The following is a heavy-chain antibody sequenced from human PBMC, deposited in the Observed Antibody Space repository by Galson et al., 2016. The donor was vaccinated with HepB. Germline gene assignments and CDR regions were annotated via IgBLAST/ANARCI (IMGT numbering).Heavy chain of an antibody. J-gene: IGHJ4*02. D-gene: IGHD6-13*01. Sequence: SLRLSCAASGFTFKNYAMNWVHEAPGKGLEWASVVSGSGVNTYYAASVKGRLTISRDNSNNTLFLQMNSLRVEDTAVYYCAKGRSAIAAAGLNYWGQGTLVTVSS. CDR2: VSGSGVNT. CDR1: GFTFKNYA. V-gene: IGHV3-23*01. CDR3: AKGRSAIAAAGLNY.